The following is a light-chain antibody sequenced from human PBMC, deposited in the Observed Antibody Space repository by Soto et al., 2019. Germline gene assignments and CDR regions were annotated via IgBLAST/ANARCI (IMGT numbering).Light chain of an antibody. J-gene: IGKJ1*01. CDR3: QQYSYFAT. V-gene: IGKV1-5*03. CDR1: QSISSW. CDR2: KAS. Sequence: DIQMTQSPSTLSASVGDRVTITCRASQSISSWLTWYQQKAGQAPKLLIYKASSVESGGPSRFSGSGSGTEFTLTISSLQPDDSATYYCQQYSYFATFGQGTRVEVK.